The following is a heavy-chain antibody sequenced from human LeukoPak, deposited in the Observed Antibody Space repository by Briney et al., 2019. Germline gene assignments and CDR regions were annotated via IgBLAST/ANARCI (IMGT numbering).Heavy chain of an antibody. V-gene: IGHV3-7*01. CDR1: GFTFSSYW. Sequence: SGGSLRLSCAASGFTFSSYWMSWVRQAPGKGLEWVANIKQDGSEKYYVDSVKGRFTISRDNAKNSLYLQMNSLRAEDTAVYYCARGELESLLLFDYWGQGTLVTVSS. J-gene: IGHJ4*02. D-gene: IGHD1-1*01. CDR3: ARGELESLLLFDY. CDR2: IKQDGSEK.